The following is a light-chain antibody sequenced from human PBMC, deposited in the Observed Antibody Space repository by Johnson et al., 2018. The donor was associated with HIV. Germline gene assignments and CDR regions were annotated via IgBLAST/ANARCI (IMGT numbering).Light chain of an antibody. CDR3: GTWDSSLSEYV. Sequence: QSVLTQPPSLSAAPGQRVTISCSGSSSNIGNNYVSWYQQLPGTAPRLLVYEDYKRPSGIPDRFSGSRSGTSATLGVTGLQTGDAVDYYCGTWDSSLSEYVFGTGTKVTVL. J-gene: IGLJ1*01. CDR2: EDY. V-gene: IGLV1-51*02. CDR1: SSNIGNNY.